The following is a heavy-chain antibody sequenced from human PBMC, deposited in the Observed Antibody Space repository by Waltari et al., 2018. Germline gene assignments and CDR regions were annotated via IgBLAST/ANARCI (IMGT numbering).Heavy chain of an antibody. CDR1: GFTFDDYA. D-gene: IGHD3-22*01. CDR3: AKDSTYYYDSSGHSYMDV. Sequence: EVQLVESGGGLVQPGRSLRLSCAASGFTFDDYAMHWVRHAPGKGLEWVSGISWNSGSIGYADSVKGRFTISRDNAKNSLYLQMNSLRAEDTALYYCAKDSTYYYDSSGHSYMDVWGKGTTVTVSS. J-gene: IGHJ6*03. CDR2: ISWNSGSI. V-gene: IGHV3-9*01.